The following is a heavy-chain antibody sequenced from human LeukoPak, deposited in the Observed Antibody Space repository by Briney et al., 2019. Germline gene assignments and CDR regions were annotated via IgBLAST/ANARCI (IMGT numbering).Heavy chain of an antibody. CDR2: INPNSGGT. D-gene: IGHD7-27*01. CDR3: ATDMSRRPAPQTGDRLN. Sequence: ASVKVSCKASGYTFTGYYMHWVRQAPGQGLEWMGWINPNSGGTNYAQKFQGRVTMTEDTSTDTAYMELTSLRSEDTAVYYCATDMSRRPAPQTGDRLNWGLGTLVTVSS. J-gene: IGHJ4*02. V-gene: IGHV1-2*02. CDR1: GYTFTGYY.